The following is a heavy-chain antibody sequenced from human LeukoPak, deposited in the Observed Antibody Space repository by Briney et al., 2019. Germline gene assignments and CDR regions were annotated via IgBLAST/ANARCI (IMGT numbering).Heavy chain of an antibody. Sequence: GESLKISCKASGYNFTNHWVAWVRQRPGKGLEWMSIIWPDDSDTRYSPSFQGLVSISVDKSISTAHLQWRSLKASDTALYFCARHSDVPLDLWGQGTLVIVSS. CDR3: ARHSDVPLDL. CDR2: IWPDDSDT. CDR1: GYNFTNHW. V-gene: IGHV5-51*01. D-gene: IGHD6-6*01. J-gene: IGHJ5*02.